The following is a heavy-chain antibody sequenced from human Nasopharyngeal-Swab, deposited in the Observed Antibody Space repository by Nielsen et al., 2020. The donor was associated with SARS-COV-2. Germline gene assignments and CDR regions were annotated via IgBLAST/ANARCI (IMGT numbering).Heavy chain of an antibody. CDR2: ISSSSSYI. V-gene: IGHV3-21*01. D-gene: IGHD6-19*01. CDR3: AKVSSSGWDRGYFDY. CDR1: GFTFSSYS. Sequence: GGSLRLSCAASGFTFSSYSMNWVRQALGKGLEWVSSISSSSSYIYYADSVKGRFTISRDNAKNSLYLQMNSLRAEDTAVYYCAKVSSSGWDRGYFDYWGQGTLVTVSS. J-gene: IGHJ4*02.